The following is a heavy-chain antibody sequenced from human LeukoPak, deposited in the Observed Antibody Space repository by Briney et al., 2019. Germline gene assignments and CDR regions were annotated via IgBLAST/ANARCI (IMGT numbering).Heavy chain of an antibody. CDR3: ARGAWGSGSYFDY. V-gene: IGHV4-34*01. Sequence: PSETLSLTCAVYGGSFSGYYWSWIRQPPGKGLEWIGEINHSGSTNYNPSLKSRVTISVDTSKNQFSLKLSSVTAADTAVYYCARGAWGSGSYFDYWGQGTLVTVSS. J-gene: IGHJ4*02. CDR1: GGSFSGYY. CDR2: INHSGST. D-gene: IGHD1-26*01.